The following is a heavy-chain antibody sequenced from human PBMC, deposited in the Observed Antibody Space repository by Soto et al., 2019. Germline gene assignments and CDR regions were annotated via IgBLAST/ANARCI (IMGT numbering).Heavy chain of an antibody. CDR2: IGGGGGWT. CDR3: VKGGRTGTTLNDYDYYSMDV. D-gene: IGHD1-1*01. Sequence: GGSLRLSCVASGFTFSPYAMTWVRQAPEKGLEWVSSIGGGGGWTNYADSVKGRFVISRDNTKNTLYLQMNSLRAEDTAVYYCVKGGRTGTTLNDYDYYSMDVWGQGTTVTVSS. V-gene: IGHV3-23*01. CDR1: GFTFSPYA. J-gene: IGHJ6*02.